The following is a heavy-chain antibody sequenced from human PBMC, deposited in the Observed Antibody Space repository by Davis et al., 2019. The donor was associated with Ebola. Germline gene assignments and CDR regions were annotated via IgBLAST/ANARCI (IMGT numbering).Heavy chain of an antibody. J-gene: IGHJ3*02. V-gene: IGHV1-46*01. CDR3: AREGERYYDSSGYVFDI. CDR1: GYRFTSYY. D-gene: IGHD3-22*01. Sequence: ASVKVSCKASGYRFTSYYMHWVRQAPGQGLEWMGIINPITGGTSYAQNFQVRVNMTRDTSTGTVYMELSSLRSEDTAVYYCAREGERYYDSSGYVFDIWGQGTMVKVSS. CDR2: INPITGGT.